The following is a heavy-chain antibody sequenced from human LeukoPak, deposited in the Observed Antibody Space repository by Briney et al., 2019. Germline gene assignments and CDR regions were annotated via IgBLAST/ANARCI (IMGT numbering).Heavy chain of an antibody. J-gene: IGHJ5*02. V-gene: IGHV4-59*01. CDR3: ASLHGFWSPFDP. Sequence: SETLSLTCTVSGGSISSYYWSWIRQPPGKGLEWIGYIYYSGSTNYNPSLKSRVTISVDTSKNQFSLKLSSVTAADTAVYYCASLHGFWSPFDPWGQGTLVTVSS. D-gene: IGHD3-3*01. CDR2: IYYSGST. CDR1: GGSISSYY.